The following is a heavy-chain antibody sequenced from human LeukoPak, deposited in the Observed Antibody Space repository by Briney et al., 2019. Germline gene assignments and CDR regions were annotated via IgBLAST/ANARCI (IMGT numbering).Heavy chain of an antibody. Sequence: PGGSLRLSCAASGFTFSSYAMSWVRQAPGKGLEWVSVISGSGGSTYYADSVKGRFTISRDNSKNTLYLQMNSLRAEDTAVYYCAKDSASGVETAMVPEDFDYWGQGTLVTVSS. CDR2: ISGSGGST. CDR3: AKDSASGVETAMVPEDFDY. D-gene: IGHD5-18*01. CDR1: GFTFSSYA. J-gene: IGHJ4*02. V-gene: IGHV3-23*01.